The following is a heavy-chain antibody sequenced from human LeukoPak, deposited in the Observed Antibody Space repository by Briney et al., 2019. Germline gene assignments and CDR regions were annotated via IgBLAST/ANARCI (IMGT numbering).Heavy chain of an antibody. CDR3: TRQLLDWFMDV. V-gene: IGHV3-73*01. CDR2: IRSKANSYAT. CDR1: GFTFSGSA. J-gene: IGHJ6*04. D-gene: IGHD3-9*01. Sequence: GGSLRLSCAASGFTFSGSAMHWVRQASGKGLEWVGRIRSKANSYATAYAASVKGRFTISRDDSKNTAYLQMNSLKTEDTAVYYCTRQLLDWFMDVWGKGTTVTVSS.